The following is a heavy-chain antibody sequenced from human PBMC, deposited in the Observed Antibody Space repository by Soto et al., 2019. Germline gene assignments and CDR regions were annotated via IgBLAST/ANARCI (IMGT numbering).Heavy chain of an antibody. V-gene: IGHV1-18*01. J-gene: IGHJ4*02. CDR1: GYTFTSYG. CDR3: ARDRWHAAAGDY. Sequence: ASVKVSCKASGYTFTSYGISWVRQAPGQGLEWMGWISAYNGNTNYAQKLQGRVTMTTDTSTSTASMELRSLRSDDTAVYYCARDRWHAAAGDYWGQGTLVTVSS. D-gene: IGHD6-13*01. CDR2: ISAYNGNT.